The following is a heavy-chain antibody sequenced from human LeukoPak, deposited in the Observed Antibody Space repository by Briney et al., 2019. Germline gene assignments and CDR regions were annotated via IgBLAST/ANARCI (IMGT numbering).Heavy chain of an antibody. J-gene: IGHJ5*02. CDR1: GFIFSNCA. CDR3: GKDGPRVAGTSSWFDP. Sequence: GGSLRLSCAASGFIFSNCAMSWVRQAPGKGLDWVSGISSSGGSTYYADSVKGRFTISRDNSKNTLFLQMNSLRAEDTAVYYCGKDGPRVAGTSSWFDPWGQGTLVTVSP. CDR2: ISSSGGST. D-gene: IGHD6-19*01. V-gene: IGHV3-23*01.